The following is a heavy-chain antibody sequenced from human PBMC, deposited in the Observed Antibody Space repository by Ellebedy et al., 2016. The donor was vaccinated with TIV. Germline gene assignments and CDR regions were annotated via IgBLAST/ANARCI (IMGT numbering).Heavy chain of an antibody. CDR3: ARGRGCSSTSCYGGYFDY. Sequence: ASAKVSCXASGYTFTSYGISWVRQAPGQGLEWMGWISAYNGNTNYAQKLQGRVTMTTDTSTSTAYMELRSLRSDDTAVYYCARGRGCSSTSCYGGYFDYWGQGTLVTVSS. D-gene: IGHD2-2*01. J-gene: IGHJ4*02. CDR2: ISAYNGNT. V-gene: IGHV1-18*01. CDR1: GYTFTSYG.